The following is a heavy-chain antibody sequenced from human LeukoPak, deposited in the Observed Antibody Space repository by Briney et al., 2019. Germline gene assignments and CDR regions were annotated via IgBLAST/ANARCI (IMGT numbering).Heavy chain of an antibody. Sequence: SETLSLTCAVYGGSFSGYYWSWIRQPPGKGLEWIGEINHSGSTNYNPSLKSRVTISVDTSKNQFSLKLSSVTAADTAVYYCARGGMIVLFLRFLRKYDSSAPTENWFDPWGQGTLVTVSS. V-gene: IGHV4-34*01. CDR2: INHSGST. CDR1: GGSFSGYY. CDR3: ARGGMIVLFLRFLRKYDSSAPTENWFDP. J-gene: IGHJ5*02. D-gene: IGHD3-22*01.